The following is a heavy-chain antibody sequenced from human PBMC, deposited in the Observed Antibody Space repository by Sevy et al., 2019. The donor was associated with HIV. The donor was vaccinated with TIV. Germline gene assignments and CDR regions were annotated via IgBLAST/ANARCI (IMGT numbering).Heavy chain of an antibody. Sequence: SETLSLTCTVSGGSISSYYWSWIRQPPGKGLEWIGYIYYSGSTNYNPSLKSRVTISVDTSKNQFSLKLSSVTAADTAVYYCAGGGSGSGWFGNQRGYYYGMDVWGQGTTVTVSS. CDR2: IYYSGST. CDR1: GGSISSYY. CDR3: AGGGSGSGWFGNQRGYYYGMDV. J-gene: IGHJ6*02. V-gene: IGHV4-59*01. D-gene: IGHD6-19*01.